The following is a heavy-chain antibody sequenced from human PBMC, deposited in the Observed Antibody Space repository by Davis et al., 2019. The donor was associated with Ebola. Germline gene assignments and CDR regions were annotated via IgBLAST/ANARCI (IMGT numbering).Heavy chain of an antibody. Sequence: ESLKISCVVSGFNFRNYAMSWIRQPPGKGLEWIGEINHSGSTNYNPSLKSRVTISVDTSKNQFSLRLSSVTAADTALYYCARGIPDHFDHWGQGTLVTVSS. J-gene: IGHJ4*02. D-gene: IGHD2-2*02. CDR2: INHSGST. CDR1: GFNFRNYA. CDR3: ARGIPDHFDH. V-gene: IGHV4-34*01.